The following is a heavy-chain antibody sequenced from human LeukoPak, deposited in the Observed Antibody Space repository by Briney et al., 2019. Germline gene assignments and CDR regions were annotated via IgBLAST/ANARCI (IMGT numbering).Heavy chain of an antibody. J-gene: IGHJ6*02. CDR2: ISYDGSNK. CDR3: AKEYSSGRVPYYYYGMDV. Sequence: AGRSLRLSCAASGFTFSSYGMHWVRQAPGKGLEWVAVISYDGSNKYYADSVKGRFTISRDNSKNTLYLQMNSLRAEDTAVYYCAKEYSSGRVPYYYYGMDVWGQGTTVTVSS. V-gene: IGHV3-30*18. CDR1: GFTFSSYG. D-gene: IGHD6-19*01.